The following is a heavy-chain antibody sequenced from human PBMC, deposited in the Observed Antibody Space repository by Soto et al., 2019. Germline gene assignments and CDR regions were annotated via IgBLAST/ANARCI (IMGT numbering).Heavy chain of an antibody. CDR3: ATTPRGYSYGLSYFDY. V-gene: IGHV1-3*01. CDR2: INAGNGNT. J-gene: IGHJ4*02. Sequence: QVQLVQSGAEVKKPGASVKVSCKASGYTFTSYAMHWVRQAPGQRLEGMGWINAGNGNTKYSQKFQGRVTITRDTSASTAYMELSSLRSEDTAVYYCATTPRGYSYGLSYFDYWGQGTLVTVSS. CDR1: GYTFTSYA. D-gene: IGHD5-18*01.